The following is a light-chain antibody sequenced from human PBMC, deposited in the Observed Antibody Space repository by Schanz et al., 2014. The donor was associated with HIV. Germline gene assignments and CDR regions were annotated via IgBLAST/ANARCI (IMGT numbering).Light chain of an antibody. V-gene: IGLV2-14*01. J-gene: IGLJ3*02. CDR2: DVS. CDR1: SSDVGGYNY. Sequence: QSALTQPASVSGSPGQSITISCTGTSSDVGGYNYVSWYQQHPGKAPKLMIYDVSNRPSGVSNRFSGSKSGASATLLITGLQTGDEADYYCGTWHSNLIGWLFGGGTKLTVL. CDR3: GTWHSNLIGWL.